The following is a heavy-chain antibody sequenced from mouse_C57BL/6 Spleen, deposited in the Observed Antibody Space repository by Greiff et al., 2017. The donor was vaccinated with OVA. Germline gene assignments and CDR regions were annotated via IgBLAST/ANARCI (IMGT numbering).Heavy chain of an antibody. Sequence: QVQLQQPGAELVKPGASVKLSCKASGYTFTSYWMQWVKQRPGQGLEWIGEIDPSDSYTNYNQKFKGKATLTVDTSSSTAYMQLSSLTSEDSAVYYCANSGTSSCFAYWGQGTLVTVSA. J-gene: IGHJ3*01. V-gene: IGHV1-50*01. CDR2: IDPSDSYT. CDR1: GYTFTSYW. CDR3: ANSGTSSCFAY. D-gene: IGHD1-3*01.